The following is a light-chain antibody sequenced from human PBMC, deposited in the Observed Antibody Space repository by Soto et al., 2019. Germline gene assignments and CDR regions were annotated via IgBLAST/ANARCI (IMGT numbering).Light chain of an antibody. CDR2: GAS. J-gene: IGKJ2*01. V-gene: IGKV3-20*01. Sequence: EIVLTQSPGILSLSPGERATLSCRASQSVSSNYLAWYQQKSGQAPRLLIYGASSRATGIPDRFSGSGSGTDFTLTISKLEPEDFAVYYCQQYGNSPYAFGQGTELEI. CDR1: QSVSSNY. CDR3: QQYGNSPYA.